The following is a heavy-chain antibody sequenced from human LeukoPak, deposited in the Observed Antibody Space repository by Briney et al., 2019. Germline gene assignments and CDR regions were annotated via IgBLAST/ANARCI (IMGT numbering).Heavy chain of an antibody. CDR3: TRDTGTTGEVKFDP. J-gene: IGHJ5*02. V-gene: IGHV4-59*01. D-gene: IGHD4-17*01. CDR2: IYYSRST. CDR1: GGSISSYY. Sequence: SETLSLTCTVSGGSISSYYWSWIRQPPGKGLEWIGYIYYSRSTNYNPSLKSRVTISVDTSKNQFSLELSSVTSADTAVYYCTRDTGTTGEVKFDPWGQGTLVTVSS.